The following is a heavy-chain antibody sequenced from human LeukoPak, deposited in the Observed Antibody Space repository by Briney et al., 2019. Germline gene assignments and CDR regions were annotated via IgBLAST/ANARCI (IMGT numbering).Heavy chain of an antibody. V-gene: IGHV5-51*01. CDR3: ARRVTGEGYWYFDL. CDR2: IYPGDSDI. D-gene: IGHD7-27*01. CDR1: GYSFTAYW. J-gene: IGHJ2*01. Sequence: GESLKISCKGSGYSFTAYWIGWVRQMPGKGLEWMGLIYPGDSDIRYSPSFQGQVTISADKSIRTAYLRWSSLKASDTAMYYCARRVTGEGYWYFDLWGRGTLVTVSS.